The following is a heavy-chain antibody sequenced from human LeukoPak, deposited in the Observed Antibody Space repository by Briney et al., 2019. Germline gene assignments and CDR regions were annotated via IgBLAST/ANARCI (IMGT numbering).Heavy chain of an antibody. Sequence: GASVKVSCKASGGTFSSYAISWVRQAPGQGLEWMGRIIPILGIANYAQKFQGRVTITADKSTSTAYMELSSLRSEDTAVYYCARAIAVAGTGGGGYWGQGTLVTVSS. CDR1: GGTFSSYA. CDR3: ARAIAVAGTGGGGY. V-gene: IGHV1-69*04. J-gene: IGHJ4*02. CDR2: IIPILGIA. D-gene: IGHD6-19*01.